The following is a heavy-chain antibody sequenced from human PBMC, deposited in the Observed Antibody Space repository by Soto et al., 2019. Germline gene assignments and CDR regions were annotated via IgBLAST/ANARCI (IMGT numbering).Heavy chain of an antibody. Sequence: GASVKVSCKASGGTFSSYAISWLRQSPGQGLEWMGGIIPIFGTANYAQKFQGRVTITVDESTSTAYMELSSLRSEDTAVYYCARLNPVGRGGWFDPWGQGTLVTVSS. J-gene: IGHJ5*02. D-gene: IGHD1-26*01. CDR2: IIPIFGTA. V-gene: IGHV1-69*13. CDR3: ARLNPVGRGGWFDP. CDR1: GGTFSSYA.